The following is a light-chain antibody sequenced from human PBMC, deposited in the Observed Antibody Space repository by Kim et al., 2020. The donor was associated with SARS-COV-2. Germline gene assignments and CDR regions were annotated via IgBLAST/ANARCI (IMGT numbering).Light chain of an antibody. CDR1: QSVSRN. CDR3: QQYKSWPLT. CDR2: GAS. J-gene: IGKJ4*01. V-gene: IGKV3-15*01. Sequence: EIVMTQSPATLSVSPGERATLSCRASQSVSRNLAWYQQRPGQAPRLLIYGASTRATGIPARFSGSGSETEFTLTISSLQSEDFAVYYCQQYKSWPLTFGGGTKVDIK.